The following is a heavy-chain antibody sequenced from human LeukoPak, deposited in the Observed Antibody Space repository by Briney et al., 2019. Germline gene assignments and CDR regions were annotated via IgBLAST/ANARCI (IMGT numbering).Heavy chain of an antibody. CDR3: ARLGYSSSWYYYYYGMDV. V-gene: IGHV4-4*09. J-gene: IGHJ6*02. Sequence: SETLSLTCTVSGGSISSFYWSWIRQPPGKGLEWIGYIYSSGSTNYNPSLKSRVTISVDTSKNQFSLKLSSVTAADTAVYYCARLGYSSSWYYYYYGMDVWGQGTTVTVSS. CDR1: GGSISSFY. CDR2: IYSSGST. D-gene: IGHD6-13*01.